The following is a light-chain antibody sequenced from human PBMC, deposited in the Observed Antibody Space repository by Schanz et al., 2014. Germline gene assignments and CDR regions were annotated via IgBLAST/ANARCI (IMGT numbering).Light chain of an antibody. J-gene: IGKJ2*01. CDR2: DAS. V-gene: IGKV3-20*01. CDR1: QSVSSN. Sequence: EIVMTQSPATLSVSPGEGATLSCRASQSVSSNLAWYQQKPGQAPRLLIYDASNRATGIPARFSGSGSGTDFTLTISRLEPEDFAVYYCQQYGTSPPYTFGQGTKVEIK. CDR3: QQYGTSPPYT.